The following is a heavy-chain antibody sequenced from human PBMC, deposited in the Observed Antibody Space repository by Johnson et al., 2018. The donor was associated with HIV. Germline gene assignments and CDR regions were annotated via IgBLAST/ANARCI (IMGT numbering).Heavy chain of an antibody. CDR3: ARGPILEWLSGDGFDM. Sequence: QVQLVESGGGVVQPGRSLRLSCAASGFRFSNYALHWVRQTPGKGLEWVALISDDGSNIYYADSVKGQFTISRDNSKNTLHLQMNSLRVEDTAKYYCARGPILEWLSGDGFDMWGQGTMVTVYS. J-gene: IGHJ3*02. CDR2: ISDDGSNI. V-gene: IGHV3-30-3*01. CDR1: GFRFSNYA. D-gene: IGHD3-3*01.